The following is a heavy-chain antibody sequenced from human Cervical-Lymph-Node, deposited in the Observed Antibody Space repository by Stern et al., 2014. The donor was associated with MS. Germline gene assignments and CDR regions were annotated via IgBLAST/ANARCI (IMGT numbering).Heavy chain of an antibody. D-gene: IGHD3-22*01. Sequence: VQLVESGAEVKKPGALVKVSCKASGYTFTNYDINWVRQAPGQGLEWMGWMNPNSGHTGYAQKFQGRVTMTRNTSISTAYMELSSLRSDDTAVYYCAREDSSGYYFHYWGQGTPVTVSS. CDR1: GYTFTNYD. V-gene: IGHV1-8*01. CDR3: AREDSSGYYFHY. J-gene: IGHJ4*02. CDR2: MNPNSGHT.